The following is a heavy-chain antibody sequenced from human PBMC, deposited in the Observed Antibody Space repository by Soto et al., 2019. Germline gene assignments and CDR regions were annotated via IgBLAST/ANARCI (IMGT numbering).Heavy chain of an antibody. CDR1: GYSFTSYW. V-gene: IGHV5-51*01. CDR2: ICPGDSDT. Sequence: GESLKISCTGVGYSFTSYWIGWVRQRPGKGLEWMGIICPGDSDTRYSPSFQGQVTISADKSITTANLQWSSLKASDTAMYYCASNNNWKYYYGMEVWGQGTTVTLSS. D-gene: IGHD1-1*01. J-gene: IGHJ6*02. CDR3: ASNNNWKYYYGMEV.